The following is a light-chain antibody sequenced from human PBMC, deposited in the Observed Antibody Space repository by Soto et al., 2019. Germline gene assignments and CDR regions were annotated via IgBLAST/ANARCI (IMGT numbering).Light chain of an antibody. V-gene: IGLV2-14*03. Sequence: QSALTQPASLSGSPGQSITISCTGTSSDVGGYNYVSWYQQHPGKAPKLMIYDVSNRPSGVSNRFSGSKSGNTASLTISGLQAEDEADYYCNSYSGSGTTRYVFGTGTKVTVL. CDR1: SSDVGGYNY. CDR3: NSYSGSGTTRYV. J-gene: IGLJ1*01. CDR2: DVS.